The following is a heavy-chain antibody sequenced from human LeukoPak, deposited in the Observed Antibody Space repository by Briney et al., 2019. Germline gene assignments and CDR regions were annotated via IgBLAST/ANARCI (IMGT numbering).Heavy chain of an antibody. CDR1: GFTFSSYG. Sequence: GGSLRLSCAASGFTFSSYGMSWVRQAPGKGLEWVSAISGSGGSAYYADSVKGRFTISRDNSKNTLYLQMNSLRAEDTAVYYCAKEGFYCSGGSCYSFYYYYMDVWGKGTTVTVSS. J-gene: IGHJ6*03. CDR3: AKEGFYCSGGSCYSFYYYYMDV. D-gene: IGHD2-15*01. CDR2: ISGSGGSA. V-gene: IGHV3-23*01.